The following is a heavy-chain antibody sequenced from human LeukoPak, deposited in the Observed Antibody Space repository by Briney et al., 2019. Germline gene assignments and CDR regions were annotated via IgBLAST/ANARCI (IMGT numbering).Heavy chain of an antibody. CDR2: ISGSGGST. CDR1: GFTFSSYA. D-gene: IGHD3-9*01. V-gene: IGHV3-23*01. CDR3: AKAGYYDILTGYFDY. J-gene: IGHJ4*02. Sequence: GGSLRLSCAASGFTFSSYAMSWVRQAPGKGLEWVSAISGSGGSTYHADSVKGRFTISRDNSKNTLYLQMNSLRAEDTAVYYCAKAGYYDILTGYFDYWGQGTLVTVSS.